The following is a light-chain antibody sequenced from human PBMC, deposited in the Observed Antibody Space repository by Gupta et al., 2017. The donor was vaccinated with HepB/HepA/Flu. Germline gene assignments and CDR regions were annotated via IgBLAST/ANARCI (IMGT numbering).Light chain of an antibody. Sequence: DIQLTQSPSFLSASVGDRVTITCRASQEISTYLAWYQQRPGKAPKVLIYAASTLQSGVPSRFSGSRSGTEFTLTISSLQPEDFATYYCQQQNSSPCIFGQGTKLEI. V-gene: IGKV1-9*01. J-gene: IGKJ2*02. CDR1: QEISTY. CDR2: AAS. CDR3: QQQNSSPCI.